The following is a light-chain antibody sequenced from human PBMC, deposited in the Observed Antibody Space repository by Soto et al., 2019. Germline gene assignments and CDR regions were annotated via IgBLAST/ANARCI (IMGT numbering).Light chain of an antibody. CDR2: GAS. Sequence: GLTQAAHTLCLTEGKRAALSCRASQSVSSSYLAWYQQKPGQAPRLLIYGASSRATGIPDRFSGRGSGTDFPPTISSLEPENCAVSFCEKECTPPGTFGEGTKVDIK. J-gene: IGKJ1*01. CDR3: EKECTPPGT. V-gene: IGKV3-20*01. CDR1: QSVSSSY.